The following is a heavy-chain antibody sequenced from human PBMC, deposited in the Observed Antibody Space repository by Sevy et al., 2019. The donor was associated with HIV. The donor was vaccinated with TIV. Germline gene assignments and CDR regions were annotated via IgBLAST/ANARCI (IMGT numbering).Heavy chain of an antibody. CDR2: ISWNSGSI. V-gene: IGHV3-9*01. J-gene: IGHJ6*02. CDR1: GFTFDDYA. Sequence: GGSLRLSCAASGFTFDDYAMHWVRQAPGKGLEWVSGISWNSGSIGYADSVKGRFTISRDNAKNSLYLQMNSLRAEDTALYYCAKDIASRDYYHYYGMDVWGQGTTVTVSS. CDR3: AKDIASRDYYHYYGMDV.